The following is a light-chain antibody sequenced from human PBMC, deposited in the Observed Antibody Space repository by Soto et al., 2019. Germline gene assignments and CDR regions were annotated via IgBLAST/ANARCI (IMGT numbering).Light chain of an antibody. CDR2: KAS. CDR1: QSISSW. J-gene: IGKJ1*01. V-gene: IGKV1-5*03. CDR3: QQYNAYPWT. Sequence: DIQMTQSPSTLSASVGDRVTITCRASQSISSWLAWYQQKPGKAPKLLIYKASIVESGVPSTSSGSGSGTEFSPTISSLQPDDFATYYCQQYNAYPWTFGQGTKVDVK.